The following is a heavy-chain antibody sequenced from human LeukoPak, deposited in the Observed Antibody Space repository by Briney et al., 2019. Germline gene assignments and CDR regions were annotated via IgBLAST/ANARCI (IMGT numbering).Heavy chain of an antibody. Sequence: GSLRLFLAASGINFNKPWIDWVRQAPSKGLELVGLIKSKANGETRDYAAPVKGRFTISRDDSDNTLYLQMNSLRSEDTAVYYCASSKSIVATYYWGQGTLVTVSS. CDR2: IKSKANGETR. CDR1: GINFNKPW. CDR3: ASSKSIVATYY. V-gene: IGHV3-15*01. J-gene: IGHJ4*02. D-gene: IGHD5-12*01.